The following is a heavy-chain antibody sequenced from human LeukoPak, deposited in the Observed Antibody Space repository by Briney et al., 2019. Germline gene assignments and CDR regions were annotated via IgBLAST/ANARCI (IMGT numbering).Heavy chain of an antibody. CDR3: ATDRGWRTSGYYLYYFEY. D-gene: IGHD3-3*01. CDR1: GFTSGVYA. J-gene: IGHJ4*02. CDR2: IKHDGSEK. V-gene: IGHV3-7*01. Sequence: PGGTLRLSCVASGFTSGVYAMSWVRQAPGKGLEWVASIKHDGSEKYYVDSVRGRFTISRDNTKNLLYLQMSSLRAEDTAVYYCATDRGWRTSGYYLYYFEYWGQGTLVTFSS.